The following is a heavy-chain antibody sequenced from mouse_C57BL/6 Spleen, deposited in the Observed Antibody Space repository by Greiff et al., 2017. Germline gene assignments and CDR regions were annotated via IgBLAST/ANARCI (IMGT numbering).Heavy chain of an antibody. CDR2: FYPYNDDT. CDR1: GYTFTTYP. Sequence: VKLMESGAELVKPGASVKMSCKASGYTFTTYPIEWMKQNHGQSLEWIGNFYPYNDDTKYNEQFKGKATLTVEKSSSTVYLELSRLTSDDSAVYDCAREGGSYCAMDYWGQGTSVTVSS. J-gene: IGHJ4*01. V-gene: IGHV1-47*01. CDR3: AREGGSYCAMDY.